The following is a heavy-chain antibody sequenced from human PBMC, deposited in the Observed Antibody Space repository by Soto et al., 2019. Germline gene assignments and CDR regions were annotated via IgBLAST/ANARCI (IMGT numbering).Heavy chain of an antibody. D-gene: IGHD2-2*01. J-gene: IGHJ6*02. CDR1: GFTFSSYG. CDR2: IWYDGSNK. V-gene: IGHV3-33*01. Sequence: QVQLVESGGGVVQPGRSLRLSCAASGFTFSSYGMHWVRQAPGKGLEWVAVIWYDGSNKYYADSVKGRFTISRDNSKNTLYLQMNSLRAEDTAVYYCARDFSRVGPAAHYYYYDGMDVWGQGTTVTVSS. CDR3: ARDFSRVGPAAHYYYYDGMDV.